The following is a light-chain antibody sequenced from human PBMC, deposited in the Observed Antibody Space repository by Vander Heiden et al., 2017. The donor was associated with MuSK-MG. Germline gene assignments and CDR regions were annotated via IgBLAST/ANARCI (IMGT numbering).Light chain of an antibody. CDR3: QQSYSTPRGYT. J-gene: IGKJ2*01. Sequence: DIQMTQSPSSLSASVGDRVTITCRASQSISSYLNWYQQKPGKAPKLLIYAASSLQSGVPSRCSGSGSGTDFTLTISSLQPEDFATYYCQQSYSTPRGYTFGQGTKLEIK. V-gene: IGKV1-39*01. CDR1: QSISSY. CDR2: AAS.